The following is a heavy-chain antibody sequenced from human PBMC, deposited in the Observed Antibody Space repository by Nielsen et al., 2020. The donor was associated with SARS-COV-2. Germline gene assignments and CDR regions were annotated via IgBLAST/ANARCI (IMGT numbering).Heavy chain of an antibody. CDR1: GGSFTGYF. D-gene: IGHD3-22*01. CDR2: IDHSGTT. J-gene: IGHJ1*01. CDR3: TRGLGYYDPRVYFQH. Sequence: SETLSLTCEVPGGSFTGYFRSWFRQPPGGGLEWIGDIDHSGTTYYNPSLKSRVSISVDTSKNQFSLHLTSVTAADTAVYYCTRGLGYYDPRVYFQHWGQGTLVTVSS. V-gene: IGHV4-34*01.